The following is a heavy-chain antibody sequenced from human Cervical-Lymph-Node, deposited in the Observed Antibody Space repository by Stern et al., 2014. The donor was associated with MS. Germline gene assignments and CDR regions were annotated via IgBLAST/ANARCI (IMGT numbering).Heavy chain of an antibody. Sequence: VQLVESGGGLVQPGTSLRLSCATSGFTFSRYAMHWVRQAPGQGLQWLAVISYDEKNENYADSVRGRFTISRDSSKKMLYLQMDSLTIDDTAVYYCVPGSGAFDYWGQGTLVIVSS. D-gene: IGHD3-10*01. CDR1: GFTFSRYA. CDR2: ISYDEKNE. V-gene: IGHV3-30*03. CDR3: VPGSGAFDY. J-gene: IGHJ4*02.